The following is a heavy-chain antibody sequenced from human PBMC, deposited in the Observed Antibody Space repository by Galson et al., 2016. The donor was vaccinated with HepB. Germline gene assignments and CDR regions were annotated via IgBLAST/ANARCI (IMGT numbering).Heavy chain of an antibody. D-gene: IGHD2-2*01. CDR3: ARHGRHLLMCLDV. J-gene: IGHJ6*02. CDR1: GYTFTDYYF. Sequence: SVKVSCKASGYTFTDYYFMYWVRQAPGQGLEWIGRINPNTGDTNYAQKFQGRVTMTRDTSISTAYMDLTRLTDEDTAVYYCARHGRHLLMCLDVWGQGSTVTVSS. V-gene: IGHV1-2*06. CDR2: INPNTGDT.